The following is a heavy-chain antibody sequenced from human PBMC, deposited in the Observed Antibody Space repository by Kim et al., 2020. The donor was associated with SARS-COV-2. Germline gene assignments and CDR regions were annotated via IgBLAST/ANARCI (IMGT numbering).Heavy chain of an antibody. CDR1: GFTFSSYE. CDR3: ARDHRIGFSIFGVVNDPAGELFEH. CDR2: ISSSGSTI. J-gene: IGHJ1*01. Sequence: GGSLRLSCAASGFTFSSYEMNWVRQAPGKGLEWVSYISSSGSTIYYADSVKGRFTISRDNAKNSLYLQMNSLRAEDTAVYYCARDHRIGFSIFGVVNDPAGELFEHWGQGTLVTVSS. V-gene: IGHV3-48*03. D-gene: IGHD3-3*01.